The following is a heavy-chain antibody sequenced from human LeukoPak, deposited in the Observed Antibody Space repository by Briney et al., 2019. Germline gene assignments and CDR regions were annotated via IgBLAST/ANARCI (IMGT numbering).Heavy chain of an antibody. CDR1: GLSVTGNH. Sequence: PGGSLRLSCAGSGLSVTGNHMTWVRQPPGKGLGWVSVIYSGGNTRYADSVKGRFTLSRDNSKNTVYLQMNSLRVEDTGVYFCARAPSDFWSGYLSGWGQGVSVTVSS. CDR3: ARAPSDFWSGYLSG. D-gene: IGHD3-3*01. CDR2: IYSGGNT. J-gene: IGHJ4*02. V-gene: IGHV3-66*02.